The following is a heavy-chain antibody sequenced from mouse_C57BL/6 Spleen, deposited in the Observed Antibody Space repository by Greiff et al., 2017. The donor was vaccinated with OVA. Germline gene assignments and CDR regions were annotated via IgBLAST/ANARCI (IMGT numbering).Heavy chain of an antibody. Sequence: EVQVVESGGGLVQPGGSLSLSCAASGFTFTDYYMSWVRQPPGKALEWLGFIRNKANGYTTEYSASVKGRFTISRDNSQSILYLQMNALRAEDSATYYCARDGGDSSMDYWGQGTSVTVSS. D-gene: IGHD3-3*01. CDR1: GFTFTDYY. J-gene: IGHJ4*01. CDR3: ARDGGDSSMDY. CDR2: IRNKANGYTT. V-gene: IGHV7-3*01.